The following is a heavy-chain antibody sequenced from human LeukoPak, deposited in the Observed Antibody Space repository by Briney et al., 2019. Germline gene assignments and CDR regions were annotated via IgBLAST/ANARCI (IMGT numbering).Heavy chain of an antibody. CDR3: ARDKLVSTWELRFDAFDI. V-gene: IGHV3-48*01. D-gene: IGHD1-26*01. J-gene: IGHJ3*02. Sequence: GGSLRLSCAASGFTFSSYSMNWVRQAPGKGLEWVSYISSSSSTIYYADSVKGRFTISRDNAKNSLYLQMNSLRAEDTAVYYCARDKLVSTWELRFDAFDIWGQGTMVTVSS. CDR2: ISSSSSTI. CDR1: GFTFSSYS.